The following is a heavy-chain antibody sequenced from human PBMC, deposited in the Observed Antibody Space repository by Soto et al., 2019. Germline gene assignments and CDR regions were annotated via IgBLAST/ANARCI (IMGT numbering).Heavy chain of an antibody. CDR1: GFTFSDYW. J-gene: IGHJ4*02. D-gene: IGHD6-13*01. CDR2: IKYDGREK. Sequence: AGGSLRLSCAASGFTFSDYWKNWVRQTPGKRLEWVASIKYDGREKNCVDTVKGRFTISRDNAKNSVYLQMASLRAEDTAVYYCARDGVAPGLYFDHWGQGTPVTVSS. CDR3: ARDGVAPGLYFDH. V-gene: IGHV3-7*05.